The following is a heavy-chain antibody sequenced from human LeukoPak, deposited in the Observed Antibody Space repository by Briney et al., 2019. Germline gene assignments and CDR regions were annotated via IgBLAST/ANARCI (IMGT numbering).Heavy chain of an antibody. CDR2: ISSSGSYK. J-gene: IGHJ4*02. D-gene: IGHD3-9*01. CDR3: ARDYDILTGYSRLDY. CDR1: GFTFSTYR. Sequence: NPGGSLRLSCAASGFTFSTYRMNWVRQAPGKGLEWVSYISSSGSYKYYADSVKGRFTVSRDNAKNSLYLQMNSLRAEDTAVYYCARDYDILTGYSRLDYWGQGTLVTVSS. V-gene: IGHV3-21*01.